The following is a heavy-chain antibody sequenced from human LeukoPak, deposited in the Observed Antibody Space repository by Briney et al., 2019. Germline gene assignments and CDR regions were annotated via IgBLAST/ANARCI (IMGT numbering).Heavy chain of an antibody. CDR3: ARGAAVAGHSWFDP. V-gene: IGHV4-34*01. CDR1: GGSFSGYY. J-gene: IGHJ5*02. CDR2: INHSGST. D-gene: IGHD6-19*01. Sequence: SETLSLTCAVYGGSFSGYYWSWIRQPPGKGLEWIGEINHSGSTNYNPSLKSRVTISVDTSKNQFSLKLSSVTAADTAVYYCARGAAVAGHSWFDPWGQGTLVTVSS.